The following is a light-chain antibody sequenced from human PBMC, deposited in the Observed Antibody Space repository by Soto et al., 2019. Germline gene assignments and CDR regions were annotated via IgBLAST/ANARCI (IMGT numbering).Light chain of an antibody. Sequence: IAMTQSPATLSVSPGEGVTLSCRASQSVRSHLAWYQQKPGQPPRLLIYGASTRATGIPARFSGSGFGTEFTLTISSLQSEDFAVYYCQQYKNWPLFGQGTRLEIK. V-gene: IGKV3-15*01. J-gene: IGKJ5*01. CDR1: QSVRSH. CDR2: GAS. CDR3: QQYKNWPL.